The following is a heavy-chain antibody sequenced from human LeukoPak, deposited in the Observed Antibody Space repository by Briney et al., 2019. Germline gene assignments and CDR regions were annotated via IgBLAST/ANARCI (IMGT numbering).Heavy chain of an antibody. CDR3: ARVGMVASNFDY. CDR2: ISYDGSNK. CDR1: GFTFSSYA. Sequence: GGSLRLSCAASGFTFSSYAMHWVRQAPGKGLEWVAVISYDGSNKYYADSVKGRFTISRDNSKNTLYLQMNSLRAEDTAVYYCARVGMVASNFDYWGQGTLVTVSS. J-gene: IGHJ4*02. V-gene: IGHV3-30-3*01. D-gene: IGHD1-26*01.